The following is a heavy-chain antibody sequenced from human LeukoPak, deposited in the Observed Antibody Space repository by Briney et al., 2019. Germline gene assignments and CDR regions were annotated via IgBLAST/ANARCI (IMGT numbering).Heavy chain of an antibody. CDR2: IIPIFGTA. J-gene: IGHJ6*03. V-gene: IGHV1-69*13. D-gene: IGHD2-2*01. CDR3: ARVAETQLHHNHPAHYYYYYTDV. Sequence: ASVKVSCKASGGTFSSYAISWVRQAPGQGLEWMGGIIPIFGTANYAQKFQGRVTITADESTSTAYMELSSLRSEDTAVYYCARVAETQLHHNHPAHYYYYYTDVWGKGTTVTVSS. CDR1: GGTFSSYA.